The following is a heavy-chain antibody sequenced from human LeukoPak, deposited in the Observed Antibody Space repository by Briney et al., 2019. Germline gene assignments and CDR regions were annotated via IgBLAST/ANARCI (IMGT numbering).Heavy chain of an antibody. V-gene: IGHV3-48*01. CDR3: ARRHLDSAGWTIDY. CDR1: GFTFSSYD. Sequence: PGGSLRLSCAASGFTFSSYDLNWVRQAPGKGLEWVSYISGSSNTIYHADSVKGRFTISRDNAKNSLYLQMNSLRAEDTAVYYCARRHLDSAGWTIDYWGQGTLVTVSS. D-gene: IGHD3-9*01. J-gene: IGHJ4*02. CDR2: ISGSSNTI.